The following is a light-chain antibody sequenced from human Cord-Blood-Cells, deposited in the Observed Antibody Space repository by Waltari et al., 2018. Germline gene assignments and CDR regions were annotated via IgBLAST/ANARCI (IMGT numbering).Light chain of an antibody. CDR3: CSYAGSYTFEVV. CDR2: DVS. CDR1: SRDVGGYNY. Sequence: QSALTQPRSVSGSPGQSVTISCTGTSRDVGGYNYVSWYQQHPGNAPKLMIYDVSKRPSGVPDRFSGSKSGNTASLTISGLQAEDEADYYCCSYAGSYTFEVVFGGGTKLTVL. J-gene: IGLJ2*01. V-gene: IGLV2-11*01.